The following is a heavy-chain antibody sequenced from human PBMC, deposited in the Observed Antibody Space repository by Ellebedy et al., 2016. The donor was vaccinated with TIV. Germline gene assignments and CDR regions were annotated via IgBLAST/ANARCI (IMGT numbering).Heavy chain of an antibody. CDR1: GHTFTAYG. V-gene: IGHV1-3*04. Sequence: ASVKVSXKASGHTFTAYGIHWVRQAPGQRPEWMGWINTGNGNTKYSQTFQGRVTITRDTSATTAYMELRSLMSEDTAVYYCATREWQDPMDVWGQGTTVTVSS. CDR3: ATREWQDPMDV. CDR2: INTGNGNT. J-gene: IGHJ6*02. D-gene: IGHD3-3*01.